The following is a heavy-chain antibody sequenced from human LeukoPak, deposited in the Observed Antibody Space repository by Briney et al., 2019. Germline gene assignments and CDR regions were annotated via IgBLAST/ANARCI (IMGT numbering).Heavy chain of an antibody. V-gene: IGHV3-23*01. Sequence: PGGSLRLSCAASGFTFRSSAMSWVRQAPGKGLEYVPAISTTGGSTYYADSVKGRFTISRDNSKNTLYLQMNSLRAEDTAVYYCARDTAAAAFDYWGQGTLVTVSS. CDR1: GFTFRSSA. D-gene: IGHD6-13*01. CDR3: ARDTAAAAFDY. J-gene: IGHJ4*02. CDR2: ISTTGGST.